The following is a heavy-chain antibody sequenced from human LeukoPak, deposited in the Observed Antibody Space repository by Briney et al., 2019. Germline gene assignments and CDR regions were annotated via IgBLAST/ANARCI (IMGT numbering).Heavy chain of an antibody. CDR3: ARDSTYYYDSGSSGPHYFDS. Sequence: PGRSLRLSCAASGFTFSSYAMHWVRQAPGKGLEWVAVISYDGTITYYADSVKGRFTNSRDNPKNTLYLQLNSLRAEDTAIYYCARDSTYYYDSGSSGPHYFDSWGQGTLVTVSS. CDR1: GFTFSSYA. D-gene: IGHD3-10*01. V-gene: IGHV3-30*01. J-gene: IGHJ4*02. CDR2: ISYDGTIT.